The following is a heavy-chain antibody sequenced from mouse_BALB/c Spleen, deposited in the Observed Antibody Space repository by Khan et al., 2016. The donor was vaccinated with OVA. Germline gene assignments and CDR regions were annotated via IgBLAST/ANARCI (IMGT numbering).Heavy chain of an antibody. CDR1: GYSITSGYY. CDR2: INYGGNN. J-gene: IGHJ3*01. Sequence: EVELVESGPGLVKPSQSLSLTCSVTGYSITSGYYWNWIRQFPGNTLEWMGYINYGGNNNYNPSLKNRISITRDTSKNQFFLRLNSVTAEDSATYYCATGGRWFDYWGQGTLVTVSA. CDR3: ATGGRWFDY. V-gene: IGHV3-6*02.